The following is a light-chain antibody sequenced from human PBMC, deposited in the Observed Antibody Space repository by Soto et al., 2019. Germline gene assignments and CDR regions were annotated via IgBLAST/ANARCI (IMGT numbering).Light chain of an antibody. Sequence: LVLTQSPGTLSLSPGERATLSCRASQSVNSGHFAWYHQKPGQAPRLLIYAASTSATGVPDRFSGSGSGTDFTLTISRLEPEDFAVYYCQDFGSLPYTFGQGTKLEIK. CDR2: AAS. CDR3: QDFGSLPYT. CDR1: QSVNSGH. J-gene: IGKJ2*01. V-gene: IGKV3-20*01.